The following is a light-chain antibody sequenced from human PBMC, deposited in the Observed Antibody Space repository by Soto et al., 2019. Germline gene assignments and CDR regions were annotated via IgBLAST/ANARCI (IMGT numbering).Light chain of an antibody. CDR3: QQGYSNPWT. V-gene: IGKV1-39*01. J-gene: IGKJ1*01. Sequence: DIQMTQSPSSLSASIGDRVTITCRASQTVNTYLHCYQQKPGKAPKLLIYAASNLQSGVPSRFSGSGSGTNFTLSLNSLQPEDFATYYCQQGYSNPWTFGQGTKVDIK. CDR2: AAS. CDR1: QTVNTY.